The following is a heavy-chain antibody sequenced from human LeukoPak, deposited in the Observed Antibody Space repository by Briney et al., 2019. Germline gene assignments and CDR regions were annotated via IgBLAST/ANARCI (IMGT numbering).Heavy chain of an antibody. D-gene: IGHD6-13*01. CDR3: ARHHSSSWYAPFDY. Sequence: SETLSLTCTVSGGSISSGDYYWSWIRQPPGKGLEWIGYIYYSGSTYYNPSLKSRVTISVDTSKNQFSLKLSSVAAADTAVYYCARHHSSSWYAPFDYWGQGTLVTVSS. CDR1: GGSISSGDYY. J-gene: IGHJ4*02. V-gene: IGHV4-30-4*01. CDR2: IYYSGST.